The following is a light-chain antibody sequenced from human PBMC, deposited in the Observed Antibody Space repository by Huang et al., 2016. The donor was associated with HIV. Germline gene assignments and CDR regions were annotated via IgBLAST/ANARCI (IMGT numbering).Light chain of an antibody. CDR1: TSFSSSY. V-gene: IGKV3-20*01. J-gene: IGKJ1*01. Sequence: EIVLTQSPGTLSLSPGERATLSCRASTSFSSSYLAWYQQKPGQAPGLLFYGASSRATGITDRFSGSGSGTDFTLTISRLEPEDFAVYYCQQYDSSPWTFGQGTKVEIK. CDR2: GAS. CDR3: QQYDSSPWT.